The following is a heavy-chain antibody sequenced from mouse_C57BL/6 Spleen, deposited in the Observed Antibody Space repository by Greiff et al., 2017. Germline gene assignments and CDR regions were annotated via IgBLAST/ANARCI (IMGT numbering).Heavy chain of an antibody. V-gene: IGHV14-4*01. Sequence: VQLKQSGAELVRPGASVKLSCTASGFNIKDDYMHWVKQRPEQGLEWIGWIDPENGDTEYASKFQGMATITADTSSHTAYLQLSSLTSEDTAVYYCTNDPGYAMDYWGQGTSVTVSS. CDR3: TNDPGYAMDY. J-gene: IGHJ4*01. CDR1: GFNIKDDY. CDR2: IDPENGDT.